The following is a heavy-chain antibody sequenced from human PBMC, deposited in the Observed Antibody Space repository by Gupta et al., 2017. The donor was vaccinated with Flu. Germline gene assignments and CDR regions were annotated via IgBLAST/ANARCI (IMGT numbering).Heavy chain of an antibody. Sequence: GLTFTDYYMGWVRQAPGKGPEWVANMKPDGSAKYYVDSGKGRFTISRDNVKNSLYLQMDSLRAEDTAGYYCRAAQRSACDHWGQGTRGTGSS. CDR3: RAAQRSACDH. V-gene: IGHV3-7*01. J-gene: IGHJ4*02. D-gene: IGHD6-25*01. CDR2: MKPDGSAK. CDR1: GLTFTDYY.